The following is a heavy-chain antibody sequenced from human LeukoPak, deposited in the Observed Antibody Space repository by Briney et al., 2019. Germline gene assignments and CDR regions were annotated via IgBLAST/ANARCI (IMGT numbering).Heavy chain of an antibody. CDR2: IREERGQE. CDR1: GFTVSSNY. CDR3: ASLDTAKQPLANH. Sequence: QPGGSLRLSCAASGFTVSSNYMSWVRQAPGKGLEWVANIREERGQEYYVDSVKGRFTISKNSAKNSLYLQMNTLRVEDTAMYYCASLDTAKQPLANHWGQGTLVTVSS. J-gene: IGHJ5*02. V-gene: IGHV3-7*03. D-gene: IGHD5-18*01.